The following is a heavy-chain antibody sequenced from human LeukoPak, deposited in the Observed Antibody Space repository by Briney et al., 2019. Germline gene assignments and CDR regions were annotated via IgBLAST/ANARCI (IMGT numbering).Heavy chain of an antibody. V-gene: IGHV3-48*02. CDR2: ISSSSSTI. CDR1: GFTFSSYS. D-gene: IGHD6-19*01. J-gene: IGHJ1*01. Sequence: LPGGSLRLSCAASGFTFSSYSMTWVRQAPGKGLEGVSYISSSSSTIYYADSVKARLPISGDNAKNALYLKMNSLRDEETAVYYCASTIAVAGTGISIRLGRWGQGTLVTVSS. CDR3: ASTIAVAGTGISIRLGR.